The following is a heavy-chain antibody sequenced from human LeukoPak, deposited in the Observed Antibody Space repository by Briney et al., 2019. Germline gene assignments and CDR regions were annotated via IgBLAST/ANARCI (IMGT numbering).Heavy chain of an antibody. Sequence: GGTLRLSCAASGFTFSSYGMSWVRQAPGKGLEWVSAISGSGGSTYYADSVKGRFTISRDNSKNTLYLQMNSLRAEDTAVYYCAKELAYCGGDCYSAFDYWGQGILVTVSS. V-gene: IGHV3-23*01. CDR2: ISGSGGST. D-gene: IGHD2-21*02. CDR1: GFTFSSYG. CDR3: AKELAYCGGDCYSAFDY. J-gene: IGHJ4*02.